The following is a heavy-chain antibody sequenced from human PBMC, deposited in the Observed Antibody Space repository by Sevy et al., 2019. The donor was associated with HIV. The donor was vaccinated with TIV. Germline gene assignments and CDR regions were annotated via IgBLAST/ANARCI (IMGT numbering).Heavy chain of an antibody. CDR1: GFTLSSYW. Sequence: GGSLRLSCAASGFTLSSYWMAWVRQAPGKGLEWVANIDQDGSTKDYVDSVKGRFTISRDNAKNSLYLQMDSLRVEDTAVDYCARDLSSGTYSGNYWGQGTLVTVSS. V-gene: IGHV3-7*01. D-gene: IGHD1-26*01. CDR2: IDQDGSTK. J-gene: IGHJ4*02. CDR3: ARDLSSGTYSGNY.